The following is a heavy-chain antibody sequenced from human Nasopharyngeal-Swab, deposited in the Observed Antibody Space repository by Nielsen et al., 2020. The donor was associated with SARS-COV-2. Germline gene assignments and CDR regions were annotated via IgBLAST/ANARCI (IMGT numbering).Heavy chain of an antibody. CDR1: GYTFTSYY. CDR3: ARGPLADCGGDCSNPYYFDY. V-gene: IGHV1-46*01. J-gene: IGHJ4*02. D-gene: IGHD2-21*02. Sequence: ASVKVSCKASGYTFTSYYMHWVRQAPGQGLEWMGIINPSGGSTSYAQKFQGRVTMTRDTSTSTVYMELSSLRSEDTAVYYCARGPLADCGGDCSNPYYFDYWGQETLVTVSS. CDR2: INPSGGST.